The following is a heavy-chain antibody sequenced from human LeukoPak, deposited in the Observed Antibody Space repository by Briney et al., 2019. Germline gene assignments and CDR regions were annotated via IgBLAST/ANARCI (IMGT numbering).Heavy chain of an antibody. Sequence: PSETLSLTCTVSGGSISSSSYYWGWIRQPPGKGLEWIGSIYYSGSTYYNPSLKSRVTISVDTSKNQFSLKLSSVTAADTAVYYCARPGGGIGGNWFDPWGQGTLVTVSS. D-gene: IGHD2-15*01. CDR2: IYYSGST. V-gene: IGHV4-39*01. CDR3: ARPGGGIGGNWFDP. J-gene: IGHJ5*02. CDR1: GGSISSSSYY.